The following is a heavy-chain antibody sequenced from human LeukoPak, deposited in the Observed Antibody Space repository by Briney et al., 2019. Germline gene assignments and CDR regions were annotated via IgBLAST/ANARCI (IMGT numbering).Heavy chain of an antibody. J-gene: IGHJ4*02. Sequence: GGSLRLSCAASGFTFSSYEMNWVRQAPGKGLEWVSYISSSGSTMYYADSVKGRFTISRDNAKNSLYLQMNSLRAEDTAVYYCARGPQGGYDSSGYSPPPRYFDYWGQGTLVTVSS. V-gene: IGHV3-48*03. CDR3: ARGPQGGYDSSGYSPPPRYFDY. D-gene: IGHD3-22*01. CDR1: GFTFSSYE. CDR2: ISSSGSTM.